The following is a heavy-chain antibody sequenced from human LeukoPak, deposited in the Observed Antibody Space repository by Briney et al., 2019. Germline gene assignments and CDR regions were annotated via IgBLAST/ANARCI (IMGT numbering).Heavy chain of an antibody. D-gene: IGHD3-22*01. CDR3: ASSGRDYYDSSGYYYENRAVLS. V-gene: IGHV3-21*01. J-gene: IGHJ4*02. CDR2: ISSSSSYI. CDR1: GFTFSSYS. Sequence: GGSLRLSCAASGFTFSSYSMNWVRQAPGKGLEWVSSISSSSSYIYYADSVKGRFTISRDNAKNSLYLQMNSLRAEDTAVYYCASSGRDYYDSSGYYYENRAVLSWGQGTLVTVSS.